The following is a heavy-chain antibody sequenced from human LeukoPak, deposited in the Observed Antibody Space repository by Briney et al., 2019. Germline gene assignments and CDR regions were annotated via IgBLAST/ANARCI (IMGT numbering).Heavy chain of an antibody. Sequence: SETLSLTCTVSGGSISSYYWSWIRQSPGKGLEWIGYIYYSGSTNYNPSLKSRVTISVDTSKNQFSLKLSSVTAADTAVYYCARVFRGYSYGPFDYWGQGTLVTVSS. J-gene: IGHJ4*02. CDR2: IYYSGST. CDR1: GGSISSYY. D-gene: IGHD5-18*01. CDR3: ARVFRGYSYGPFDY. V-gene: IGHV4-59*01.